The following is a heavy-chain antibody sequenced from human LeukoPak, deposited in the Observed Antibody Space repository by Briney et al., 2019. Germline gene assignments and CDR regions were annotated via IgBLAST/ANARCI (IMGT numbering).Heavy chain of an antibody. CDR2: ISSRGGST. D-gene: IGHD3-3*01. Sequence: PGGSLRLSCTTSGFTFGDYAMSWVRQAPGKGLEWVSAISSRGGSTYYTDSVKGRFTISRDNSKNTLYLQMNSLRAEDTAVYYCAKVMYSDFWSGYCLFDYWGQGTLVSVSS. CDR3: AKVMYSDFWSGYCLFDY. J-gene: IGHJ4*02. V-gene: IGHV3-23*01. CDR1: GFTFGDYA.